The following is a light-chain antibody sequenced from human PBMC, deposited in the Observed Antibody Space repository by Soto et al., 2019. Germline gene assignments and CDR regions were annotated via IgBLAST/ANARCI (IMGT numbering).Light chain of an antibody. J-gene: IGKJ2*01. V-gene: IGKV3-20*01. CDR1: QSVSSSSY. Sequence: EIVLTQSPGTLSLSPGERATLSCRASQSVSSSSYLAWYQQEPGQAPRLLIYGASSRATGIPDRFSGSGSATDFTLTISRLEPEDFAGYYCRQYGSSPSYTFGQGTKLEIK. CDR3: RQYGSSPSYT. CDR2: GAS.